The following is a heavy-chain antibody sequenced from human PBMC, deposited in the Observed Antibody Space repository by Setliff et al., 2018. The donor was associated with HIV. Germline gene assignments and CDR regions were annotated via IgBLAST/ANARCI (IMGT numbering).Heavy chain of an antibody. J-gene: IGHJ4*02. CDR2: INAGSGNT. CDR3: ARGRGLYSSGYYIDY. Sequence: GASVKVSCKASGYTFSTYAMHWVRQAPGQRLEWMGWINAGSGNTKYSQKFQGRVTIARDTSASTAYMDLSSLRSEDTAVYYCARGRGLYSSGYYIDYWGQGTLVTVSS. V-gene: IGHV1-3*01. CDR1: GYTFSTYA. D-gene: IGHD6-19*01.